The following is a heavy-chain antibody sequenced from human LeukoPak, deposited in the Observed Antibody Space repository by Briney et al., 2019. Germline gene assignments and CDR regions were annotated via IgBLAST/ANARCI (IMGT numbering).Heavy chain of an antibody. CDR3: AKLKWLTTGNFDY. Sequence: GGSLRLSCAASGFTFSSYWMHWVRQAPGKGLVWVSRINSDGSSTSYADSVKGRFTISRDNSKNTLYLQMTSLRAEDTAIYYCAKLKWLTTGNFDYWGQGTLVTVSS. CDR2: INSDGSST. V-gene: IGHV3-74*01. CDR1: GFTFSSYW. J-gene: IGHJ4*02. D-gene: IGHD5-12*01.